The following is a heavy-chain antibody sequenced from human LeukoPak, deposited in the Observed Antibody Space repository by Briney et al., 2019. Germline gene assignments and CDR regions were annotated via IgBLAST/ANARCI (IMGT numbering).Heavy chain of an antibody. J-gene: IGHJ4*02. D-gene: IGHD2-15*01. V-gene: IGHV3-23*01. CDR2: ISGSGGST. CDR1: GFTFSSYA. Sequence: GGSLRLSCAASGFTFSSYAMSRVRQAPGKGLEWVSAISGSGGSTYYADSVKGRFTISRDNAKNSLYLQMNSLRAEDTAVYYCARGTVVVVAATYFDYWGQGTLVTVSS. CDR3: ARGTVVVVAATYFDY.